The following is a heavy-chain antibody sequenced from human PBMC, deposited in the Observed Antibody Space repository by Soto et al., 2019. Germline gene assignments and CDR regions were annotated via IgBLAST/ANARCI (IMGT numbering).Heavy chain of an antibody. J-gene: IGHJ6*02. CDR2: IDPSDSYT. V-gene: IGHV5-10-1*01. CDR3: ARTVVAATPVGYYYGMDV. D-gene: IGHD2-15*01. CDR1: GYSFTSYW. Sequence: GESLKISCKGSGYSFTSYWISWVRQMPGKGLEWMGRIDPSDSYTNYSPSFQGHVTISADKSISTAYLQWSSLKASDTAMYYCARTVVAATPVGYYYGMDVWGQGTTVTVSS.